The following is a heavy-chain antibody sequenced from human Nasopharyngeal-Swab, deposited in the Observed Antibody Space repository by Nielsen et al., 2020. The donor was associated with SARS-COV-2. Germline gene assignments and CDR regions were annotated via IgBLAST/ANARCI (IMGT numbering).Heavy chain of an antibody. CDR2: ISYDGGNK. V-gene: IGHV3-30-3*01. CDR1: GFTFSSYA. D-gene: IGHD6-13*01. Sequence: GGSLRLSCAASGFTFSSYAMHWVRQAPGKGLEWVAVISYDGGNKYYADSVKGRFTISRDNPKNTLYLQMNSLRAEDTAVYYCARVDSSSWYGVDYWGQGTLVTVSS. CDR3: ARVDSSSWYGVDY. J-gene: IGHJ4*02.